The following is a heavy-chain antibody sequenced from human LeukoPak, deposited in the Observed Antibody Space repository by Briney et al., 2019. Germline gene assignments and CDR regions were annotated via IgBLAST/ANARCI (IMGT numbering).Heavy chain of an antibody. CDR1: GFTFSNYA. Sequence: GTSLRLSCAASGFTFSNYAMSWVRQAPGKGLEWVSAITGSDGTTYYADSVKSRFTISRDNSKNTLYLQMNSLRVEDTAVYYCAQWGDYDILTGYYFSDYWGQGTLVTVSS. V-gene: IGHV3-23*01. CDR2: ITGSDGTT. D-gene: IGHD3-9*01. J-gene: IGHJ4*02. CDR3: AQWGDYDILTGYYFSDY.